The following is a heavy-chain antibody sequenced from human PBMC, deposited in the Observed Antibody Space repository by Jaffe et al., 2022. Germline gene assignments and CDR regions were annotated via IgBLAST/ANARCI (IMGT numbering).Heavy chain of an antibody. J-gene: IGHJ4*02. CDR1: GGTFSSYT. CDR2: IIPILGIA. D-gene: IGHD2-15*01. CDR3: ARDAPRADGGNPRPLHLGY. Sequence: QVQLVQSGAEVKKPGSSVKVSCKASGGTFSSYTISWVRQAPGQGLEWMGRIIPILGIANYAQKFQGRVTITADKSTSTAYMELSSLRSEDTAVYYCARDAPRADGGNPRPLHLGYWGQGTLVTVSS. V-gene: IGHV1-69*08.